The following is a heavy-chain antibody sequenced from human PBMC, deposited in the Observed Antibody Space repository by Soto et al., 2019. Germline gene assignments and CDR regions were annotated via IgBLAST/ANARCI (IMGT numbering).Heavy chain of an antibody. Sequence: SETLSLTCTVSGGSISSSSYYWGWIRQPPGKGLEWIGSIYYSGSTYYNPSLKSRVTISVDTSKNQFSLKLSSVTAADTAVYYCARRGSNYYGSGSYYKGPVDYWGQGTLVTVSS. CDR1: GGSISSSSYY. CDR3: ARRGSNYYGSGSYYKGPVDY. J-gene: IGHJ4*02. D-gene: IGHD3-10*01. CDR2: IYYSGST. V-gene: IGHV4-39*01.